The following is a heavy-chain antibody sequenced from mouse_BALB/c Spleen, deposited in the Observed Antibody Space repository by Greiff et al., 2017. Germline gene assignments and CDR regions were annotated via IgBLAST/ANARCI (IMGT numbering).Heavy chain of an antibody. CDR2: IWGDGST. Sequence: QVQLQQSGPGLVAPSQSLSITCTVSGFSLTGYGVNWVRQPPGKGLEWLGMIWGDGSTDYNSALKSRLSISKDNSKSQVFLKMNSLQTDDTARYYCARAPYYRTGFDYWGQGTTLTVSS. CDR1: GFSLTGYG. J-gene: IGHJ2*01. V-gene: IGHV2-6-7*01. D-gene: IGHD2-14*01. CDR3: ARAPYYRTGFDY.